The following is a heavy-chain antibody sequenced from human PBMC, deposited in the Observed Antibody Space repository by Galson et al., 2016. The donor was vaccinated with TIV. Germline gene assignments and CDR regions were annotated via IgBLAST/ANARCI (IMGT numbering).Heavy chain of an antibody. J-gene: IGHJ3*02. CDR1: GFSVRSNY. CDR2: LHSDGKT. Sequence: SLRLSCAASGFSVRSNYLSWIRQAPGQGLEWVSVLHSDGKTYYSDSVKGRFATSRDDSKNTLYLQMNSLRPEDTALYYCARDQYHDTNGSEDAFDIWGQGTMVTVSS. D-gene: IGHD3-22*01. V-gene: IGHV3-66*02. CDR3: ARDQYHDTNGSEDAFDI.